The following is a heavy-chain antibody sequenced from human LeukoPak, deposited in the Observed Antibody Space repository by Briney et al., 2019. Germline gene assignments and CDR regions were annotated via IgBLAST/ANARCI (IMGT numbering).Heavy chain of an antibody. CDR3: ARDLEYSSSSVHFDY. CDR1: GFTFSTYA. Sequence: GGSLRLSCVASGFTFSTYAIHWVRQAPGKGLEWVAVVSKDGNTKYYADSVKGRFTISRDNSKNTLYLQMNSLRAEDTSVYYCARDLEYSSSSVHFDYWGQGTLVTVSS. J-gene: IGHJ4*02. D-gene: IGHD6-6*01. CDR2: VSKDGNTK. V-gene: IGHV3-30*04.